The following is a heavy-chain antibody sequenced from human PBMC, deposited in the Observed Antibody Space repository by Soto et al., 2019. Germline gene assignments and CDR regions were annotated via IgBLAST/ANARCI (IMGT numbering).Heavy chain of an antibody. CDR3: TETRRIAAHGFQYYYYGMDV. V-gene: IGHV3-15*01. CDR2: IKSKTDGGTT. D-gene: IGHD6-13*01. CDR1: GFTFSSYW. J-gene: IGHJ6*02. Sequence: GGSLRLSCAASGFTFSSYWMSWVRQAPGKGLEWVGRIKSKTDGGTTDYAAPGKGRFTISRDDSKNTLYLQMNSLKTEDTAVYYCTETRRIAAHGFQYYYYGMDVWGQGTTVTVSS.